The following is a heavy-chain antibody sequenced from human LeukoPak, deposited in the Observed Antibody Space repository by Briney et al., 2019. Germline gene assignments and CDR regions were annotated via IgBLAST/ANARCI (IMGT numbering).Heavy chain of an antibody. Sequence: GGSLRLSCAASGFTFSSYSMNWVRQAPGKGLEWVSYISSSSSYIYYADSVKGRFTISRDNAKNSLYLQMNSLRAEDTAVYYCARVYDSSGSDYWGQGTLVTVSS. CDR3: ARVYDSSGSDY. CDR1: GFTFSSYS. V-gene: IGHV3-21*05. CDR2: ISSSSSYI. J-gene: IGHJ4*02. D-gene: IGHD3-22*01.